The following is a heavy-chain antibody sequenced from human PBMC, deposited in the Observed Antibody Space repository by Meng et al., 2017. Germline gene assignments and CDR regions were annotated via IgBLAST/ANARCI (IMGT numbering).Heavy chain of an antibody. Sequence: QVQWVESGGDVVPPGRSLTLSCAASGFIFSNYEMHWVRQAPGKGLEWVACITKDGSRKYYLGSVRGRFTISRDNSKNTLYLEMNSLRSEDTALYYCARDFDYWGQGTLVTVSS. CDR2: ITKDGSRK. J-gene: IGHJ4*02. CDR1: GFIFSNYE. V-gene: IGHV3-30*16. CDR3: ARDFDY.